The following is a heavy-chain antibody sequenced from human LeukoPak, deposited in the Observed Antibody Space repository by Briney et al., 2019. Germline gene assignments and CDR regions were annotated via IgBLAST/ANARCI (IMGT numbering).Heavy chain of an antibody. J-gene: IGHJ4*02. CDR3: AICFSGCDY. D-gene: IGHD2-21*01. V-gene: IGHV3-74*01. CDR1: GRAFSAYK. CDR2: INSDGSSS. Sequence: QIGGSMRLSCAASGRAFSAYKMHWVRQAPRKGLVWVSRINSDGSSSAYADSVEGRFTISRNDAKNVLYLHMNSLRADDTAVYYWAICFSGCDYWGQGTLVTVSS.